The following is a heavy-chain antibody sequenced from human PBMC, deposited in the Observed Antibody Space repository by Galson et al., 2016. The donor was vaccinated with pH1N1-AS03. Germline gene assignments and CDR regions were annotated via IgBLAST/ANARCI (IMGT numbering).Heavy chain of an antibody. Sequence: SLRLSCAASGSTVTRNDMHWVRQARGKGLEWVAIAATAGPTYYGDSVKGRFTISREVHQNSFSLQMDSLRADDTAVYYCAVWGYIPGTHGLDVWGKGTTVTVSS. CDR2: AATAGPT. V-gene: IGHV3-13*01. CDR1: GSTVTRND. CDR3: AVWGYIPGTHGLDV. J-gene: IGHJ6*04. D-gene: IGHD5-12*01.